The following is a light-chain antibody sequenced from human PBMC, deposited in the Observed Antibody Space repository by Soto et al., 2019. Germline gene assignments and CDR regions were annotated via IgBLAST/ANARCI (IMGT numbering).Light chain of an antibody. CDR3: QQSYSTPYT. CDR1: QSISSY. V-gene: IGKV1-39*01. CDR2: AAS. J-gene: IGKJ2*01. Sequence: DIQMTQSPSSLSASVGDRVTITCRASQSISSYLNWFQLKPGKAPKLLIYAASTLQSGVPSRFSGSGSGTDLTLTISSLQPEDFATYYCQQSYSTPYTFGQGTKLEIK.